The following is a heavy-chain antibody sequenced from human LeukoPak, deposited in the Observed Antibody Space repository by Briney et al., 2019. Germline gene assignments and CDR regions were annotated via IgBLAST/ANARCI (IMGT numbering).Heavy chain of an antibody. CDR3: ARALSSTSKASDT. V-gene: IGHV3-48*02. CDR1: GFSFSSYS. D-gene: IGHD2-2*01. Sequence: GGSLRLSCAASGFSFSSYSMNWVRQAPGKGLEWVSYISSSGTTIYYADSVEGRFTVTRDNAKSSLYLQMNSLRNEDTAIYYCARALSSTSKASDTWGQGTMVTVSS. CDR2: ISSSGTTI. J-gene: IGHJ3*02.